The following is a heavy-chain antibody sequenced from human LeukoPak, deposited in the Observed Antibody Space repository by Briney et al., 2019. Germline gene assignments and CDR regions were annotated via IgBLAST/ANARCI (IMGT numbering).Heavy chain of an antibody. Sequence: GGSLRLSCVASGFTFSNYEMNWVRQAPGKGLEWLSYISGSGDNIYYADSVNGRFTISRDNAKHSLYLHMNSLRAEDTAVYYCARVSYYGSGSWFDPWGQGTLVTVSS. CDR3: ARVSYYGSGSWFDP. V-gene: IGHV3-48*03. CDR2: ISGSGDNI. J-gene: IGHJ5*02. CDR1: GFTFSNYE. D-gene: IGHD3-10*01.